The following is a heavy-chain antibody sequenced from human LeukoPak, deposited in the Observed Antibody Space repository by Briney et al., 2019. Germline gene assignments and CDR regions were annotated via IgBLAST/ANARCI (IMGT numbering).Heavy chain of an antibody. CDR3: ARSGLRYFDCPDY. J-gene: IGHJ4*02. CDR2: IKQDGSEK. D-gene: IGHD3-9*01. V-gene: IGHV3-7*05. CDR1: GFTFSRYW. Sequence: PGGPLRLSCAASGFTFSRYWMSWVRQAPGKGLEWVATIKQDGSEKYYVDSVKGRFTISRDNAKNSLSLQMNSLRAEDTAVYYCARSGLRYFDCPDYWGQGALVTVSS.